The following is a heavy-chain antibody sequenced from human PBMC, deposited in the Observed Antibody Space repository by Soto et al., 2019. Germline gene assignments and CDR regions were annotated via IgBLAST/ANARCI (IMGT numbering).Heavy chain of an antibody. J-gene: IGHJ4*02. CDR3: AQLALWFGEFGRGY. V-gene: IGHV3-23*01. D-gene: IGHD3-10*01. CDR1: GINFRSFA. Sequence: VGSLRLSCEAPGINFRSFAMSWVRQAPGKGLQWVASISNNAAATYYADSVKGRFHISRDNSKRTVFLEMNSLRVEGTAVYYCAQLALWFGEFGRGYWGQGALVTVSS. CDR2: ISNNAAAT.